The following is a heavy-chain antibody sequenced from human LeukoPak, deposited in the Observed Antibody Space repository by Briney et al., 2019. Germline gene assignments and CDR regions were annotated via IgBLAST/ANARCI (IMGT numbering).Heavy chain of an antibody. CDR1: GGSISSSSYY. CDR2: IYYSGST. V-gene: IGHV4-39*01. CDR3: ARHDDSSGYYLLGCDP. Sequence: SETLSLTCTVSGGSISSSSYYWGWIRQPPGKGLEWIGSIYYSGSTYYNPSLKSRVTISVDTSKNQFSLKLSSVTAADTAVYYCARHDDSSGYYLLGCDPWGQGTLVTVSS. J-gene: IGHJ5*02. D-gene: IGHD3-22*01.